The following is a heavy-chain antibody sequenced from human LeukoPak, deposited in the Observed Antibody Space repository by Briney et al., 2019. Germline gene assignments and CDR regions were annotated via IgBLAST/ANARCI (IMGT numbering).Heavy chain of an antibody. CDR3: AREFSYGQYNWFDP. D-gene: IGHD5-18*01. J-gene: IGHJ5*02. CDR1: GFTFSDYY. Sequence: GGSLRLSCAASGFTFSDYYMSWIRQAPGKGLEWVSYISRSGSTIYYADSVKGRFTISRDNAKNSLYLQMNSLRAEDTAVYYCAREFSYGQYNWFDPWGQGTLVTVSS. CDR2: ISRSGSTI. V-gene: IGHV3-11*04.